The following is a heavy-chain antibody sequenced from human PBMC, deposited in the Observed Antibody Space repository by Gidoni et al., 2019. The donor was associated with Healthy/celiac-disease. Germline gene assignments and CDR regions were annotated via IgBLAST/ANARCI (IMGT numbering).Heavy chain of an antibody. D-gene: IGHD3-16*02. V-gene: IGHV5-51*01. CDR2: IYPGDSDT. J-gene: IGHJ5*02. CDR1: GYSFTSYW. Sequence: EVQLVQSGAEVKKPGESLKIPCKGSGYSFTSYWIGWVRQMPGKGLEWMGIIYPGDSDTRYSPSFQGQVTISADKSISTAYLQWSSLKASDTAMYYCARHAPSYDYIWGSYRYFGWFDPWGQGTLVTVSS. CDR3: ARHAPSYDYIWGSYRYFGWFDP.